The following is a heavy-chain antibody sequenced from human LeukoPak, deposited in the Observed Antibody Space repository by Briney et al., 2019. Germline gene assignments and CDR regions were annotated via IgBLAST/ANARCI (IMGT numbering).Heavy chain of an antibody. J-gene: IGHJ3*02. V-gene: IGHV4-59*08. CDR2: IYYSGST. CDR1: RGSISSYY. CDR3: ARRYQWLQTSVDAFDI. D-gene: IGHD6-19*01. Sequence: PSETLSLTRTVSRGSISSYYWCWIRQPPGKGLEWIGYIYYSGSTNYNPSLKSRVTISIDTSKNQFSLKLNSVTAADTAVYYCARRYQWLQTSVDAFDIWGQGTMITVSS.